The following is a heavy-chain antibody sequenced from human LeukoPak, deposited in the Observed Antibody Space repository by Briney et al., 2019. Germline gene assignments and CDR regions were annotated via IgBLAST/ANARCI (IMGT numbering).Heavy chain of an antibody. CDR1: GFTFSSYW. Sequence: GGSLRLSCAASGFTFSSYWMHWVRQVPGKGLVWVSRINSDGSSTGYADSVEGRFTIPRDNAKNTLYLQMNSLRAEDTAVYYCASLPDYWGQGTLVTVSS. V-gene: IGHV3-74*01. CDR2: INSDGSST. CDR3: ASLPDY. J-gene: IGHJ4*02.